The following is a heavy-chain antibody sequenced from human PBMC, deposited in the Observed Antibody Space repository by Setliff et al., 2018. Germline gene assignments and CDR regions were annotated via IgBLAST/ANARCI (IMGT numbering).Heavy chain of an antibody. CDR3: ASRRGLEWSLGAFDI. CDR1: GGTFSSYA. J-gene: IGHJ3*02. Sequence: GASVKVSCKASGGTFSSYAISWVRQAPGQGLEWMGRIIPIFGTANYAQKFQGRVTITADKSTSTAYMELSGLRSEDTAVYYCASRRGLEWSLGAFDIWGQGTMVTVSS. D-gene: IGHD3-3*01. V-gene: IGHV1-69*06. CDR2: IIPIFGTA.